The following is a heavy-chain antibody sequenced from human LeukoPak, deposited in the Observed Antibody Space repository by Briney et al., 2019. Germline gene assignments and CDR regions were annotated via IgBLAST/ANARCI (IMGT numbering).Heavy chain of an antibody. CDR3: ARDSWFGYYYYYMDV. CDR1: GGSISSGSYY. Sequence: SETLSLTCTVSGGSISSGSYYWSWIRQPAGKGLEWIGRTYTSGSTNYNPSLKSRVTMSVDTSKNQFSLKLSSVTAADTAVYYCARDSWFGYYYYYMDVWGKGTTVTVSS. V-gene: IGHV4-61*02. CDR2: TYTSGST. D-gene: IGHD3-10*01. J-gene: IGHJ6*03.